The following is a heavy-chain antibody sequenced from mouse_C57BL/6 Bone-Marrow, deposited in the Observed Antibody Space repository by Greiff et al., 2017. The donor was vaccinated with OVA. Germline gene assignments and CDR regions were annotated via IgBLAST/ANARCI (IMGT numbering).Heavy chain of an antibody. CDR1: GFTFSDYG. V-gene: IGHV5-17*01. CDR3: ATCDYPWYFDV. J-gene: IGHJ1*03. Sequence: DVQLVASGGGLVKPGGSLKLSCAASGFTFSDYGMHWVRQAPEKGLEWVAYISSGSSTIYYADTVKGRFTISRDNAKNTLFLQMTSLRSEDTAMYYCATCDYPWYFDVWGTGTTVTVAS. D-gene: IGHD2-4*01. CDR2: ISSGSSTI.